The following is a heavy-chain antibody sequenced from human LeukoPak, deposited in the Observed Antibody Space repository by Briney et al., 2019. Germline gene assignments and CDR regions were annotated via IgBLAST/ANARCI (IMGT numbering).Heavy chain of an antibody. J-gene: IGHJ6*03. CDR1: GYSLSSGYY. Sequence: SETLSLTCAVSGYSLSSGYYCGWLRPPPGRGPGGTGIIYPGGSTYYAPSLKSRVTISVDKSKNHLSLQLSSVTAADTAVYYCARGPDCCYYYYLDVWGKGTLVTVSS. CDR3: ARGPDCCYYYYLDV. CDR2: IYPGGST. V-gene: IGHV4-38-2*01.